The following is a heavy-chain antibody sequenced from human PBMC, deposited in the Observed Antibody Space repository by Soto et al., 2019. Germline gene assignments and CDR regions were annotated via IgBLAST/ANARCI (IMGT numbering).Heavy chain of an antibody. D-gene: IGHD3-3*01. V-gene: IGHV3-48*02. CDR1: RFTFSSYS. Sequence: LSCAASRFTFSSYSMNWVRQAPWKGLEWVSYIDISSSTIYYADSVKGRFTIPRDNAKNSLYLQMNSLRDEDTAVYYCARERIIDFGAYYYYGMDVWGQGTTVTVSS. CDR2: IDISSSTI. CDR3: ARERIIDFGAYYYYGMDV. J-gene: IGHJ6*02.